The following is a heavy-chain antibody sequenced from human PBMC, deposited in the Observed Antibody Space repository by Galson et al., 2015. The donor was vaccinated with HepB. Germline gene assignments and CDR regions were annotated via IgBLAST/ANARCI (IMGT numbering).Heavy chain of an antibody. CDR1: GYTLTELS. Sequence: SVKVSCKVSGYTLTELSMHWVRQAPGKGLEWMGGFDPEDGETIYAQKFQGRVTMTGDTSISTAYMELSRLRSDDTAVYYCARGGGGVPPPYYYDSSGYYFPYYFDYWGQGTLVTVSS. CDR2: FDPEDGET. V-gene: IGHV1-24*01. J-gene: IGHJ4*02. D-gene: IGHD3-22*01. CDR3: ARGGGGVPPPYYYDSSGYYFPYYFDY.